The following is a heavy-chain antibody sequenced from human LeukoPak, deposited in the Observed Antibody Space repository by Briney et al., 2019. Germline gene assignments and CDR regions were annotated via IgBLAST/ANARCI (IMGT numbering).Heavy chain of an antibody. J-gene: IGHJ6*02. Sequence: GASVKVSCKASGYTFTSYSMHWVRQAPGQRLEWMGWINAGNGNTKFSQKFQGRVTITADKSTSTAYMELSSLRSEDTAVYYCARDMTTSHYGMDVWGQGTTVTVSS. CDR1: GYTFTSYS. D-gene: IGHD4-17*01. V-gene: IGHV1-3*01. CDR3: ARDMTTSHYGMDV. CDR2: INAGNGNT.